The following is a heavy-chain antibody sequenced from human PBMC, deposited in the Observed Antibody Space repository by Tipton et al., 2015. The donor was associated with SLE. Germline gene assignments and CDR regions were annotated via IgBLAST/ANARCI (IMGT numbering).Heavy chain of an antibody. CDR3: ARIYSGSYFAPDDY. D-gene: IGHD1-26*01. CDR1: GVSIRDTSYY. V-gene: IGHV4-39*07. Sequence: TLSLTCSVSGVSIRDTSYYWGWIRQPPGKGLELIGTVYYSGSTYYNPSLERRLTISIDTPKNQFSLRLRSVTAADTAVYYCARIYSGSYFAPDDYWGQGTLVIVSS. J-gene: IGHJ4*02. CDR2: VYYSGST.